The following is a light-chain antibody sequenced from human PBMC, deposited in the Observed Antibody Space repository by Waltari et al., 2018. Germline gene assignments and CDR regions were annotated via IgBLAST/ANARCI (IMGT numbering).Light chain of an antibody. J-gene: IGKJ1*01. CDR3: QQYNNWPPWT. CDR2: GAS. CDR1: QSVNIN. V-gene: IGKV3-15*01. Sequence: EIVMTQSPATLSLSPGDRATLSCRASQSVNINLAWYQQKPGQGPRLLIYGASTRATAIPARFSGSGSGTEFTLTISSLQSEDFAVYYCQQYNNWPPWTFGQGTKVEIK.